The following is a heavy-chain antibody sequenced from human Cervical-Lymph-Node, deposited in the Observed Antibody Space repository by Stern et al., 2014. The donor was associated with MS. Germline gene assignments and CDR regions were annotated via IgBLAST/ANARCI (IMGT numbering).Heavy chain of an antibody. Sequence: QVQLVQSGAEVKKPGASVKVSCKASGYTFTSYYMHWVRQAPGQGLEWMGIINPSGGSTSYAQKFQGRVTMTRDTSTSTVYMELSSLRSEDTAVYYCARGCVAVAGCVRNWFDPWGQGTLVTVSS. CDR2: INPSGGST. CDR1: GYTFTSYY. J-gene: IGHJ5*02. V-gene: IGHV1-46*03. D-gene: IGHD6-19*01. CDR3: ARGCVAVAGCVRNWFDP.